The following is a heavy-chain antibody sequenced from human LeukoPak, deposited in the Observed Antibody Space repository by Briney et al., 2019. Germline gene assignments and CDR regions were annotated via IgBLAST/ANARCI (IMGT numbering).Heavy chain of an antibody. CDR2: IYPGDSDA. CDR1: GNYFTTNW. D-gene: IGHD4-11*01. Sequence: GESLKISCQGPGNYFTTNWIAWVRQVPGKGLEWMGIIYPGDSDARYSPSFQGQVTMSADKSISTAYLQWSSLRASDSATYYCARCGYSSYGMDVWGQGTTVTVSS. V-gene: IGHV5-51*01. CDR3: ARCGYSSYGMDV. J-gene: IGHJ6*02.